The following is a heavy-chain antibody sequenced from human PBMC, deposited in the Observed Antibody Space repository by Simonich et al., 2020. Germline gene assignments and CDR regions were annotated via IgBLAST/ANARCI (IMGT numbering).Heavy chain of an antibody. D-gene: IGHD6-6*01. V-gene: IGHV1-2*02. Sequence: QVQLVQSGAEVKKPGASVKVSCKASGYTFTGYYMHWVRQAPGQGLGWKGWINPNSGSTNDAQKVQGRGTMTRDTSISTAYMELSRRRSDDTAVYYCARDRAARYYYYYYMDVWGKGTTVTVSS. J-gene: IGHJ6*03. CDR3: ARDRAARYYYYYYMDV. CDR1: GYTFTGYY. CDR2: INPNSGST.